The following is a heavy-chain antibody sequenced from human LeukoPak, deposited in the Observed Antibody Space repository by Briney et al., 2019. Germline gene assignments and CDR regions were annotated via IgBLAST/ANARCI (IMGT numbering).Heavy chain of an antibody. V-gene: IGHV4-39*01. CDR3: AGMTTVTKGDY. D-gene: IGHD4-17*01. Sequence: PSETLSLTCTVSGGSISSSSYYWGWMRQPPGKGLEWIGCIYYSGGTYYNPSLKSRVTISVDTSKNQFSLKLSSVTAADTAVYYCAGMTTVTKGDYWGQGTLVTVSS. J-gene: IGHJ4*02. CDR2: IYYSGGT. CDR1: GGSISSSSYY.